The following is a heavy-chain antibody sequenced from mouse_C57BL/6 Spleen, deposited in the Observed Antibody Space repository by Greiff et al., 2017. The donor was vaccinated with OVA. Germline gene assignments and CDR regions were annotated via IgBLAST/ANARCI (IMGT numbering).Heavy chain of an antibody. J-gene: IGHJ3*01. V-gene: IGHV5-4*01. Sequence: EVMLVESGGGLVKPGGSLKLSCAASGFTFSSYAMSWVRQTPEKRLEWVATISDGGSYTYYPDNVKGRFPISRDNAKNNLYLQMSHLKSEDTAMYYCAREAVVERGLFAYWGQGTLVTVSA. CDR1: GFTFSSYA. CDR3: AREAVVERGLFAY. D-gene: IGHD1-1*01. CDR2: ISDGGSYT.